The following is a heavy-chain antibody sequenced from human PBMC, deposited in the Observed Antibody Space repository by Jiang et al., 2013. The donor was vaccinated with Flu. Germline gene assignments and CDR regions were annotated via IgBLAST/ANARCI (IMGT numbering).Heavy chain of an antibody. D-gene: IGHD6-6*01. Sequence: EWLALIYWYDDRRYSPSLKSRLTITRDTSKNQVVLTMTNMDPVDTATYYCAHINPGNVHSSSANFYSHFDYWGQGTLVTVSS. CDR3: AHINPGNVHSSSANFYSHFDY. V-gene: IGHV2-5*01. CDR2: IYWYDDR. J-gene: IGHJ4*02.